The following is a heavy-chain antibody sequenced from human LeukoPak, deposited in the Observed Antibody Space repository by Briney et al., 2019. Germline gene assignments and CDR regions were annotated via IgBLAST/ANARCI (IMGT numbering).Heavy chain of an antibody. CDR2: TYYRSKWYN. V-gene: IGHV6-1*01. CDR3: ARAGGRWLVTHYYYYGMGV. Sequence: SQTLSLTCAISGDSVSSNSAAWNWIRQSPSRGLEWLGRTYYRSKWYNDYAVSVKSRITINPDTSKNQFSLQLNSVTPEDTAVYYCARAGGRWLVTHYYYYGMGVWGKGTTVTVSS. J-gene: IGHJ6*04. D-gene: IGHD6-19*01. CDR1: GDSVSSNSAA.